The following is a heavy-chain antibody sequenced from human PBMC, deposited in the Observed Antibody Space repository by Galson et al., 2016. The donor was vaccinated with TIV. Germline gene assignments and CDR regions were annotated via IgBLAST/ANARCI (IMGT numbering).Heavy chain of an antibody. CDR3: ARSNSYHFYYIAV. D-gene: IGHD2/OR15-2a*01. CDR2: LIPMFGIT. J-gene: IGHJ6*03. CDR1: GYTFTGYY. V-gene: IGHV1-69*13. Sequence: SVKVSCKASGYTFTGYYMHWVRQAPGQGLEWMGGLIPMFGITNYAQRFQGRVTITADGSTSTAYMELSSLRSEDTAVDYCARSNSYHFYYIAVWGQGTTVTVSS.